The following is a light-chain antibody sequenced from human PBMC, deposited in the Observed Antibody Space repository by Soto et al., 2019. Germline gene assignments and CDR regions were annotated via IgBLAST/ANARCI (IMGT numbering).Light chain of an antibody. J-gene: IGKJ1*01. CDR3: QQYGSSRT. Sequence: EIVLTQSPGTLSLSPGERATLSCRASQSVSSNYLAWYQQKPGQAPRLLIYGASSRATGIPDRFSGSGSGTVFTLTISGLEPEDFAVYYCQQYGSSRTFGQGTKVEIK. CDR2: GAS. V-gene: IGKV3-20*01. CDR1: QSVSSNY.